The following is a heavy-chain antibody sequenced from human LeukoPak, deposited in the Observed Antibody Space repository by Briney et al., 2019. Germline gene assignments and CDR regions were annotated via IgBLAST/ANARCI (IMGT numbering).Heavy chain of an antibody. CDR1: GFTFSSYW. V-gene: IGHV3-74*01. J-gene: IGHJ4*02. CDR2: ISSDGSYT. Sequence: PGGSLRLSCAASGFTFSSYWMHWVRQAPGKGLVWVSRISSDGSYTTYADSVKGRFTISRDNAKNTLYLQMNSLRVEDTAVYYCGREYTGYDAFWGQGALVTVSS. D-gene: IGHD5-12*01. CDR3: GREYTGYDAF.